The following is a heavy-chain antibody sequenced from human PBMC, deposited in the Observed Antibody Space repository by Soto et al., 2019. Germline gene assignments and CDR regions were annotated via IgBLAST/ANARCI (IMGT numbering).Heavy chain of an antibody. CDR3: ARDNLGYGSGWYRVVY. Sequence: SETLSLTCAVSGGSINSGGYSWSWIRQPPGKGLEWIGYIYHSGSTYYNPSLKSRVTISVDRSKNQFSLKLSSVTAADTAVYYCARDNLGYGSGWYRVVYWGQGTQVTVSS. D-gene: IGHD6-19*01. J-gene: IGHJ4*02. CDR2: IYHSGST. V-gene: IGHV4-30-2*01. CDR1: GGSINSGGYS.